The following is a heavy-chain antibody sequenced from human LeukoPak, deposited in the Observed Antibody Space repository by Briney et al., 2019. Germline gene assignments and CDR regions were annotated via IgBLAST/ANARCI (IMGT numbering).Heavy chain of an antibody. CDR3: AKGIYDSSGDTGGYFQH. J-gene: IGHJ1*01. D-gene: IGHD3-22*01. CDR1: GFTFSSYA. CDR2: ISGSGGST. Sequence: GGSLRLSCAASGFTFSSYAMSWVRQAPGKGLEWVSAISGSGGSTYYADSVKGRFTISRDNSKNTLYLQMNSLRAEDTAVYYCAKGIYDSSGDTGGYFQHWGQGTLVTVSS. V-gene: IGHV3-23*01.